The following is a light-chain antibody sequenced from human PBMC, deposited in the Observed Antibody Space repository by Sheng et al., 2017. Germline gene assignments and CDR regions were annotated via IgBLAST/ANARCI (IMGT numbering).Light chain of an antibody. V-gene: IGKV1-33*01. CDR2: DAS. J-gene: IGKJ3*01. CDR3: QQYNNLPFT. Sequence: DIQMTQSPSSLSAFVGDRVTITCQASQDIHNSLNWYQHKPGKAPKLLIYDASNFETGVPSRVSGSGSGTDFTFTISSLQPEDIATYYCQQYNNLPFTFGPGTKVDIK. CDR1: QDIHNS.